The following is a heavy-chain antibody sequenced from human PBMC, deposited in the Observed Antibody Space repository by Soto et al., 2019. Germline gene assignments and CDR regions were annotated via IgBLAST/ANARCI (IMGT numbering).Heavy chain of an antibody. CDR3: GRISSHGDYAY. V-gene: IGHV4-30-2*01. D-gene: IGHD4-17*01. Sequence: SETLSLTCAVSGGSIRSGGYSLSWIRQPPGKGLEWIGYMYHSGSTYYNPSLKSRVTISIDRSKNQFSLKLSSVTAAGTAVYYCGRISSHGDYAYWGQGTLVTVSS. CDR2: MYHSGST. CDR1: GGSIRSGGYS. J-gene: IGHJ4*02.